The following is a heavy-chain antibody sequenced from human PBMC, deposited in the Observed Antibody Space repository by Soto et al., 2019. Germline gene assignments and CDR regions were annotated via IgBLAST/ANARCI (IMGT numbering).Heavy chain of an antibody. CDR2: ISAYNGNT. V-gene: IGHV1-18*04. J-gene: IGHJ6*02. Sequence: QVQLVQSGAEVKKPGASVKVSCKASGYTFTSYGISWVRQAPGQGLEWMGWISAYNGNTNYAQKLQGRVTMTTDTSTSTAYLELRSLRSDDTAVYYFARARQTALSRLYYDIVTELYGMDVCGQGTTVTVSS. D-gene: IGHD3-9*01. CDR3: ARARQTALSRLYYDIVTELYGMDV. CDR1: GYTFTSYG.